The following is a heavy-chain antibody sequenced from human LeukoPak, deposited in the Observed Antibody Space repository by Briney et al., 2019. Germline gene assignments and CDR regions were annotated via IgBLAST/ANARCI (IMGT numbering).Heavy chain of an antibody. CDR2: ISSSSSYI. V-gene: IGHV3-21*01. CDR1: GFTFSSYS. CDR3: ARVSSGWSYYFDY. D-gene: IGHD6-19*01. J-gene: IGHJ4*02. Sequence: GGSLRLSCAASGFTFSSYSMNWVRQAPGKGLEWVSSISSSSSYIYYADSVKGRFTISRDNAKNSLYLQMNSLRAEDTAVYYCARVSSGWSYYFDYWGQGTLVTVSS.